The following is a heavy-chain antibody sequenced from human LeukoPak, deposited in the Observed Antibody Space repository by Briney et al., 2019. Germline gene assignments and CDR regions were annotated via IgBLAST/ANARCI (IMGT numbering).Heavy chain of an antibody. D-gene: IGHD3-9*01. J-gene: IGHJ4*02. Sequence: GGSLRLSCVASGFTFSTYSFNWVRQAPGKGLEWVSYISNDDIFYADSVKGRFTISRDNAKTSLFLQMNSLRAEDTAIYYCARDSDWSFDYWGQEILVTV. V-gene: IGHV3-48*01. CDR3: ARDSDWSFDY. CDR2: ISNDDI. CDR1: GFTFSTYS.